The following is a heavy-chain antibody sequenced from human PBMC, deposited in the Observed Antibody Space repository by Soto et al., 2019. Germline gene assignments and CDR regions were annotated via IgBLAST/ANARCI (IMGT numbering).Heavy chain of an antibody. CDR1: GGSISSYY. CDR2: IYYSGST. J-gene: IGHJ3*02. CDR3: ARVDSSGYYYAFDI. Sequence: PSETLSLTCTVSGGSISSYYWSWIRQPPGKGLEWIGYIYYSGSTNYNPSPKSRVTISVDTSKNQFSLKLSSVTAADTAVYYCARVDSSGYYYAFDIWGQGTMVTVSS. V-gene: IGHV4-59*01. D-gene: IGHD3-22*01.